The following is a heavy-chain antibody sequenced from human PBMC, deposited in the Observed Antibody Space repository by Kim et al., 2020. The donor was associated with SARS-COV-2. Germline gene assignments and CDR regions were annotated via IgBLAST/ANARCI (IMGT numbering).Heavy chain of an antibody. D-gene: IGHD2-15*01. CDR3: AKDSRRGYSGNYFDY. Sequence: DSGKDRFTISRENSKTSLYLQMNSLRTEDTALYYCAKDSRRGYSGNYFDYWGQGTLVTVSS. V-gene: IGHV3-43*01. J-gene: IGHJ4*02.